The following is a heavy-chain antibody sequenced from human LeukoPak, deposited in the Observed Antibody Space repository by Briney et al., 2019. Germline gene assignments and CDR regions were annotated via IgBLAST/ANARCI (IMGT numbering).Heavy chain of an antibody. CDR3: ARGGSSSWGYYYYYGMDV. D-gene: IGHD6-13*01. Sequence: SETLSLTCAVYGGSFSGYYWSWVRQPPGKGLEWIGEINHSGSTNYNPSLTSRVTISVDTSKNQFSLKLSSVTAADTAVYYCARGGSSSWGYYYYYGMDVWGQGTTVTVSS. CDR1: GGSFSGYY. V-gene: IGHV4-34*01. J-gene: IGHJ6*02. CDR2: INHSGST.